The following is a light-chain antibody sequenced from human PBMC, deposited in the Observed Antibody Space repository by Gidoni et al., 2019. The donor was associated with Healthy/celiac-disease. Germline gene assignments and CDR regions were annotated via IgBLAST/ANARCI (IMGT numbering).Light chain of an antibody. V-gene: IGKV4-1*01. J-gene: IGKJ2*01. CDR2: WAS. CDR3: QQYYSTPKT. CDR1: QSVLYSSNNKNY. Sequence: DIVMTQSTDSLAVSLGERATINCKSSQSVLYSSNNKNYLACYQQKPGQPPKLLIYWASTRESGVPDRFSGSGSGTDFTLTISSLQAEDVAVYYCQQYYSTPKTFXQXTKLEIK.